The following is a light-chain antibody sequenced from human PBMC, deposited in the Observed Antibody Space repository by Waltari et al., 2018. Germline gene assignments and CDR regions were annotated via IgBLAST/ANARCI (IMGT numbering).Light chain of an antibody. V-gene: IGLV2-14*02. CDR1: RSDVGSYDL. CDR2: EVI. J-gene: IGLJ1*01. Sequence: QSALTQPASVSGSPGQSITISCTGTRSDVGSYDLVSWYQQHPGKAPQLLIYEVINRPSGVANRLSGSKSGNSAALTIFGLQAEDDAEYCCTSYTSTTTLYVFGTGTEVSVL. CDR3: TSYTSTTTLYV.